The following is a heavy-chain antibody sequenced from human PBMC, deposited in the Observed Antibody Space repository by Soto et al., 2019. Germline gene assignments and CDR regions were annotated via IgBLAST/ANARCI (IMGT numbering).Heavy chain of an antibody. CDR1: GFTFSSYA. V-gene: IGHV3-23*01. CDR2: ISGSGGST. D-gene: IGHD1-26*01. Sequence: GGSLRLSCAASGFTFSSYAVSWVRQAPGKGLEWVSAISGSGGSTYYADSVKGRFTISRDNSKNTLYLQMNSLRAEDTAVYYCAKDLVRVGANDYWGQGTLVTVSS. J-gene: IGHJ4*02. CDR3: AKDLVRVGANDY.